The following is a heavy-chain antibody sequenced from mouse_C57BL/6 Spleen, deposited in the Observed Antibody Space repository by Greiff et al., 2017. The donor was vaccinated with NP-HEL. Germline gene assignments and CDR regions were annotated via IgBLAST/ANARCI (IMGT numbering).Heavy chain of an antibody. V-gene: IGHV1-81*01. D-gene: IGHD2-10*01. CDR3: ARSAYFYYYAMDY. CDR1: GYTFTSYG. J-gene: IGHJ4*01. CDR2: IYPRSGNT. Sequence: QVQLKQSGAELARPGASVKLSCKASGYTFTSYGISWVKQRTGQGLEWIGEIYPRSGNTNYNQKFKGKATLTVDTSSSTAYMQLSSLTSEDSAVYYCARSAYFYYYAMDYWGQGTSVTVSS.